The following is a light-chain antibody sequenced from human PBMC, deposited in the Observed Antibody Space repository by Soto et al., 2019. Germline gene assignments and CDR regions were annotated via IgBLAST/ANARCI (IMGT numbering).Light chain of an antibody. CDR1: RSDVGAYNY. CDR3: SSYGGGDTFHVI. CDR2: DVS. J-gene: IGLJ2*01. Sequence: QSALTQPPTASGSPGQSVTISCTGTRSDVGAYNYVSWYQQYTGKAPKLMIYDVSKRPSGVPDRFSGSKSGNTASLTVSWLRADDDAVYYCSSYGGGDTFHVIFGGGTKVTVL. V-gene: IGLV2-8*01.